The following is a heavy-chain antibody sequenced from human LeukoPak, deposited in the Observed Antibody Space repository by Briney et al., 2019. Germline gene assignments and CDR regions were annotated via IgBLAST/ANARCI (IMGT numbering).Heavy chain of an antibody. J-gene: IGHJ6*02. CDR3: ARDTMVRGVSSNYYYGMDV. CDR1: GGTFSSYA. V-gene: IGHV1-69*04. Sequence: ASVKVSCKASGGTFSSYAISWVRQAPGQGLEWMGRIIPILGIANYAQKFQGRVTITADKSTSTAYMELSSLRSEDTAVYYCARDTMVRGVSSNYYYGMDVWAKGPRSPSP. D-gene: IGHD3-10*01. CDR2: IIPILGIA.